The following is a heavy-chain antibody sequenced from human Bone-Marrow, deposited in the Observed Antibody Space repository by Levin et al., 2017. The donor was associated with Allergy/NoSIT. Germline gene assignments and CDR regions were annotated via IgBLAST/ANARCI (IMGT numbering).Heavy chain of an antibody. CDR1: GFTFSSYG. CDR2: ISYDGSNK. J-gene: IGHJ4*02. V-gene: IGHV3-30*18. CDR3: AKDREVVVVAASEFDY. Sequence: GESLKISCAASGFTFSSYGMHWVRQAPGKGLEWVAVISYDGSNKYYADSVKGRFTISRDNSKNTLYLQMNSLRAEDTAVYYCAKDREVVVVAASEFDYWGQGTLVTVSS. D-gene: IGHD2-15*01.